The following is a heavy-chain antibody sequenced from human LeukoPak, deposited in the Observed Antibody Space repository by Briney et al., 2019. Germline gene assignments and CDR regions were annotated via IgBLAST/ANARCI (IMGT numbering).Heavy chain of an antibody. V-gene: IGHV4-39*02. J-gene: IGHJ3*02. D-gene: IGHD2-21*01. CDR2: MYYNGNT. CDR3: ATIAPGTHAFDM. CDR1: GGSISSGSYY. Sequence: PSETLSLTCTVSGGSISSGSYYWGWIRQPPGEGLEWIWSMYYNGNTYYNPSLKSRVTISVDTSKNHFSLRLSSVTAADTAVYYCATIAPGTHAFDMWGQGTTVTVSP.